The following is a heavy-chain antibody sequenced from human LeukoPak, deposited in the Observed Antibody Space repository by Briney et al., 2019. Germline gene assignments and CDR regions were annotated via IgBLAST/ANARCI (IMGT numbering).Heavy chain of an antibody. CDR1: GFTFSDSY. CDR2: ISGSGGST. Sequence: PGGSLRLSCAASGFTFSDSYMSWIRQAPGKGLEWVSAISGSGGSTYYADSVKGRFTISRDNSKNTLYLQMNSLRAEDTAVYYCAKGSDYYDSSGFDWGQGTLVTVSS. D-gene: IGHD3-22*01. J-gene: IGHJ4*02. CDR3: AKGSDYYDSSGFD. V-gene: IGHV3-23*01.